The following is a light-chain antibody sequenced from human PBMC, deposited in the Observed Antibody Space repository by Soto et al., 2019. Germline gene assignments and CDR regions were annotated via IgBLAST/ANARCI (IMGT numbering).Light chain of an antibody. CDR3: QQYARSIT. CDR2: GAS. V-gene: IGKV3D-15*01. Sequence: EIVMTQSPATLSVSPGERATLSCRASQSVSSNLAWYQQKPGQAPRLLIYGASTRATGIPDRFSGSGSGTDFTLTISSLEPEDFAVYYCQQYARSITFGQGTRMEIK. CDR1: QSVSSN. J-gene: IGKJ5*01.